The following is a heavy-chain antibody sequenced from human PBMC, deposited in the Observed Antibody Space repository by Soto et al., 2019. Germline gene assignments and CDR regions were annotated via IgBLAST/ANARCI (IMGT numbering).Heavy chain of an antibody. D-gene: IGHD2-2*01. CDR2: INYSGST. V-gene: IGHV4-59*11. Sequence: SETLSLTCAVYGGSFSDHYWSWIRQPPGKGLEWIGYINYSGSTNYNPSLKSRVTISVDTSKNQFSLKLSSVTAADTAVYYCAREERYCSSTSCFDAFDIWGQGTMVTVSS. CDR1: GGSFSDHY. J-gene: IGHJ3*02. CDR3: AREERYCSSTSCFDAFDI.